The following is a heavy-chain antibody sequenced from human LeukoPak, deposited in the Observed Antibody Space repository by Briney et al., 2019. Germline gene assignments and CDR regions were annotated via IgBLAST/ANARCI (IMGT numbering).Heavy chain of an antibody. D-gene: IGHD2/OR15-2a*01. CDR3: ARDILPYYYYGMDV. J-gene: IGHJ6*02. CDR1: GFTFSSYA. Sequence: GGSLRLSCAASGFTFSSYAMHWVRQAPGKGLEWVAVISYDGSNKYYADSVKGRFTISRDNSKNTLYLQMNSLRAEDTAVYYCARDILPYYYYGMDVWGQGTTVTASS. V-gene: IGHV3-30-3*01. CDR2: ISYDGSNK.